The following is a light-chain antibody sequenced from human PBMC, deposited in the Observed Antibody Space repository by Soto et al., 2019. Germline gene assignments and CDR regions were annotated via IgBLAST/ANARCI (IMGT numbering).Light chain of an antibody. CDR3: SSYAGSLYV. V-gene: IGLV2-8*01. CDR2: EVS. J-gene: IGLJ1*01. Sequence: QSVLTHPPSASGSPGQSVTISCTGPSSDVGGYNYVSWYQQHPGKAPKLMIYEVSKRPSGVPDRFSGSKSGNTASLTVSGLQAEDEADYYCSSYAGSLYVFGTGTKVTVL. CDR1: SSDVGGYNY.